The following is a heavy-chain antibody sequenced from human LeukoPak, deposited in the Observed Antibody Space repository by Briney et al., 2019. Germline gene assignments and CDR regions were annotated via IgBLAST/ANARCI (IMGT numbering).Heavy chain of an antibody. Sequence: ASVKVSCKASGYTXTGYYMHGVRQAPGQGLEWMGWINPNSGGTNYAQKFQGRVTMTRDTSISTAYMELSRLRSDDTAVYYCARDHSDWLKGEFDYWGQGTLVTVSS. V-gene: IGHV1-2*02. D-gene: IGHD3-16*01. CDR1: GYTXTGYY. J-gene: IGHJ4*02. CDR3: ARDHSDWLKGEFDY. CDR2: INPNSGGT.